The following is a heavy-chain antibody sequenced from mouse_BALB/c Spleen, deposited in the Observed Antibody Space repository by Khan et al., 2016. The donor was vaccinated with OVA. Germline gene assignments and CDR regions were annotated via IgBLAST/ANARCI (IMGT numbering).Heavy chain of an antibody. CDR3: ARSTYRYAFAY. D-gene: IGHD2-14*01. V-gene: IGHV3-8*02. CDR1: GDSITSGY. CDR2: MIYTGYT. Sequence: EVQLVESGPSLVKPSQTLSLTCSVTGDSITSGYWSWIRKFPGNKLEYMGYMIYTGYTDYNPSLKSRIAITRHTSQNQYFLQLNSVTAEETATYYCARSTYRYAFAYWGQGTLVTVSA. J-gene: IGHJ3*01.